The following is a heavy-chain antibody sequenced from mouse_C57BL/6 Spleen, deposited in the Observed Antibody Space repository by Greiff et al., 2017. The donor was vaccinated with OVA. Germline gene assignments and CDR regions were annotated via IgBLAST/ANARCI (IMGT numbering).Heavy chain of an antibody. Sequence: QVQLQQPGAELVKPGASVKLSCKASGYTFTSYWMHWVKQRPGQGLEWIGMIHPNSGSTNYNEKFKSKATLTVDKSSSTAYMQLSTLTSEDSAVYYCARRYGDLAWFAYWRQGTLVTVSA. CDR2: IHPNSGST. V-gene: IGHV1-64*01. J-gene: IGHJ3*01. CDR1: GYTFTSYW. CDR3: ARRYGDLAWFAY. D-gene: IGHD2-13*01.